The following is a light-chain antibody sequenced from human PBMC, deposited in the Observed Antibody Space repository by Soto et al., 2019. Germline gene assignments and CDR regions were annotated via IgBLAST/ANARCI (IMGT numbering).Light chain of an antibody. Sequence: HSALTQKPSVSGAPGQRVTISCTGSSSNIGAGYDLHLYQQLPGTGPKLLIYANNNRPAGVPGRFSGSKSVTSASLAITGLQAEDEADYYCQPYDSSLSGYVFGTGTKVTVL. CDR1: SSNIGAGYD. V-gene: IGLV1-40*01. J-gene: IGLJ1*01. CDR3: QPYDSSLSGYV. CDR2: ANN.